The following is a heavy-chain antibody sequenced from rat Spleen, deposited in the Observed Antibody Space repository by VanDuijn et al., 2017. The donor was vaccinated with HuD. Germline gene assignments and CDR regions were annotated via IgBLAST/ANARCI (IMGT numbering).Heavy chain of an antibody. CDR2: ISTSGSRT. CDR1: GFTFSDYY. Sequence: EVQLVESDGGLVQPGRSLKLSCAASGFTFSDYYMAWVRQAPTKGLEWVASISTSGSRTYYPDSVKGRFTISRDNAKSTLYLQMDSLRSEDTATYFCTRGGITFDYWGQGVMVTVSS. CDR3: TRGGITFDY. J-gene: IGHJ2*01. V-gene: IGHV5-27*01. D-gene: IGHD1-4*01.